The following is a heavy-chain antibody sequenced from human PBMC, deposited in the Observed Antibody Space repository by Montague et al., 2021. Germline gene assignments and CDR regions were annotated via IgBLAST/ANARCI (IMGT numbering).Heavy chain of an antibody. J-gene: IGHJ4*02. V-gene: IGHV4-59*01. D-gene: IGHD6-19*01. CDR1: GDTISSYY. CDR3: ARSPTQWLVFGY. Sequence: SETLSLTCTVSGDTISSYYWSWIRQPPGKGLEWIGYIYYSGSTYYNPSLKSRVTMSLDTSKNQFSLKLSSVTAADTAIYYCARSPTQWLVFGYWGQVTLVSVSS. CDR2: IYYSGST.